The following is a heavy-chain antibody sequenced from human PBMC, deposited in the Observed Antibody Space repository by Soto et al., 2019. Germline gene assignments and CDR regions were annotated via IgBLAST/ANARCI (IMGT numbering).Heavy chain of an antibody. D-gene: IGHD3-9*01. J-gene: IGHJ4*02. CDR2: PSSPGGCT. CDR3: AKVRRDFDWLLELDYFDY. CDR1: GFTFDTKG. Sequence: PWGSLRLSCAASGFTFDTKGMNWVGQAPGKGLERLSAPSSPGGCTFYADPMNVRFTISRHNSKNMMSLPMTGLSGEDTSVYYCAKVRRDFDWLLELDYFDYWGQGPPVTVYS. V-gene: IGHV3-23*01.